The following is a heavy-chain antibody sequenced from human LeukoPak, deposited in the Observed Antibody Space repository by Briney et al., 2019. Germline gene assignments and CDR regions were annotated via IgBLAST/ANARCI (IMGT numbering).Heavy chain of an antibody. CDR2: IYTSGST. CDR3: ARESSEDIVVVPAASDWYYFDY. Sequence: SETLSLTCTVSGGSISSYYWSWIRQPAGKGLEWIGRIYTSGSTNYNPSLKSRVIMSVDTSKNQFSLKLSSVTAADTAVYYCARESSEDIVVVPAASDWYYFDYWGQGTLVTVSS. J-gene: IGHJ4*02. V-gene: IGHV4-4*07. CDR1: GGSISSYY. D-gene: IGHD2-2*01.